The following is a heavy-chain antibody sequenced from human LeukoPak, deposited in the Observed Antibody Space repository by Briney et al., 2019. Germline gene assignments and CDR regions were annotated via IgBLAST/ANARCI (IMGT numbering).Heavy chain of an antibody. CDR1: GGTFSSYA. V-gene: IGHV1-69*13. Sequence: ASVTVSCKASGGTFSSYAISWVRQAPGQGLEWMGGIIPIFGTANYAQKFQGRVTITADESTSTAYMELSSLRSEDTAVYYCARERGMGGYFDYWGQGTLVTVSS. CDR3: ARERGMGGYFDY. D-gene: IGHD2-15*01. CDR2: IIPIFGTA. J-gene: IGHJ4*02.